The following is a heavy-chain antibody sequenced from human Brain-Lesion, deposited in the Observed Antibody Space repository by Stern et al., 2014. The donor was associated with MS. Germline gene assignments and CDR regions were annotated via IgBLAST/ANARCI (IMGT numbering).Heavy chain of an antibody. CDR2: IFYTGST. J-gene: IGHJ4*02. CDR1: GGSIGRSSYY. Sequence: QLQLQESGPGLVKPSETLSLTCTVSGGSIGRSSYYWGWIRQPPGKGLEWIGNIFYTGSTFYDPSLKSRVTISGDTSNNHFSLSLNAVTAADTAVYYCARGAGVFDSWGQGTLVTVSP. CDR3: ARGAGVFDS. D-gene: IGHD6-19*01. V-gene: IGHV4-39*02.